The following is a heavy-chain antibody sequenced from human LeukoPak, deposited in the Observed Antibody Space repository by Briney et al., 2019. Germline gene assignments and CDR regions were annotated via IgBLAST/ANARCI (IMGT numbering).Heavy chain of an antibody. Sequence: PSETLSLTCTGSGGSISSSSYYWGWVRQPPGKGLECIGSIYYSGSTYYNPSLKSRFTTSVDTSKNQFSLKLSSVTAADTAVYYCARSNGFNDAFDIWGQGTMVTVSS. V-gene: IGHV4-39*01. D-gene: IGHD4-17*01. CDR2: IYYSGST. J-gene: IGHJ3*02. CDR1: GGSISSSSYY. CDR3: ARSNGFNDAFDI.